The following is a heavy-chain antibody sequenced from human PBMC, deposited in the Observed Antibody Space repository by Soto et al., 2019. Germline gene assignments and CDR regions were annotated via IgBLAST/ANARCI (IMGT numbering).Heavy chain of an antibody. V-gene: IGHV1-46*01. CDR2: INPSGGST. Sequence: QVQLVQSGAEVKKPGASVKVSCETSGYTFTTYYMHWVRRAPGQGLEWMGMINPSGGSTSYAQKFQGRVTMTRDTSKRTSYMELSSLRRDDTAIYYCARRAYNYANMDVWGQGTTVTVSS. J-gene: IGHJ6*02. CDR1: GYTFTTYY. CDR3: ARRAYNYANMDV. D-gene: IGHD5-18*01.